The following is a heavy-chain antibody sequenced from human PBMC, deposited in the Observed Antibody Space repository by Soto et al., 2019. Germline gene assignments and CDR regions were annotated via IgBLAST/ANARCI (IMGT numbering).Heavy chain of an antibody. Sequence: GGSLRLSCAASGFTFSSYSMNWVRQAPGKGLEWVSYISSSSSTIYYADSVKGRFTISRDNAKNSLYLQMNSLRDEDTAVYYCARETRFLEWLSLNWFDPWGQGTLVTVSS. D-gene: IGHD3-3*01. CDR1: GFTFSSYS. CDR2: ISSSSSTI. J-gene: IGHJ5*02. V-gene: IGHV3-48*02. CDR3: ARETRFLEWLSLNWFDP.